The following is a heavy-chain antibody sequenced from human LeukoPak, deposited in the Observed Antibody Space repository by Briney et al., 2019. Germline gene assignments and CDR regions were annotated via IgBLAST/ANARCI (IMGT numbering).Heavy chain of an antibody. Sequence: GASVKVSCKASGYTFTSYGISWVRQAPGQGLEWMGWMNPNSGNTGYAQKFQGRVTMTRNTSISTAYMELSSLRSEDTAVYYCARGEYYDILTGYPPPHYWGQGTLVTVSS. CDR2: MNPNSGNT. D-gene: IGHD3-9*01. J-gene: IGHJ4*02. CDR1: GYTFTSYG. CDR3: ARGEYYDILTGYPPPHY. V-gene: IGHV1-8*02.